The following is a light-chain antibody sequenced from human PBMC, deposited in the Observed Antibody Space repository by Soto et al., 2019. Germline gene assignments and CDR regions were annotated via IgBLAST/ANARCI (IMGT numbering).Light chain of an antibody. Sequence: EIVLTQSPGTLSLSPGERATLSCRASQSVSSSHLAWYQQKPGQAPRLLMYAASSRATGIPDRFSGSGSGTDFTLTISRLEPEDFAVYYCQQYGSSPPYTFGQGTKLEIK. CDR2: AAS. J-gene: IGKJ2*01. V-gene: IGKV3-20*01. CDR3: QQYGSSPPYT. CDR1: QSVSSSH.